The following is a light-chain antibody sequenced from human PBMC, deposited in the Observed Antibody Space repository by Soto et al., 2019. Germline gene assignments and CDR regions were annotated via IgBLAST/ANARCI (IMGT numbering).Light chain of an antibody. Sequence: QSALTQPASVSGSTGQSITISCTGTSSDVGGYNYVSWYQQHPGKAPKLMIYDVSNRPSGVSNRFSVSKSGNTASLTISGLQADDEADYYCSSYTSSSTLVFGGGTKLTVL. CDR1: SSDVGGYNY. CDR3: SSYTSSSTLV. CDR2: DVS. J-gene: IGLJ2*01. V-gene: IGLV2-14*01.